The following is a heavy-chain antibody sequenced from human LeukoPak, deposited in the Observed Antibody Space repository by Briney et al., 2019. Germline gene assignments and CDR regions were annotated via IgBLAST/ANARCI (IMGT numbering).Heavy chain of an antibody. CDR2: IYYSGST. D-gene: IGHD3-3*01. V-gene: IGHV4-59*01. Sequence: PSETLSHTCNVSDGSIRSYYWSWIRQPPGKGLEWIGYIYYSGSTNYNPSLKSRVTISVDTSKNQFSLKLSSVTAADTAVYYCARHSRDFWSGYLFDYWGQGTLVTVSS. J-gene: IGHJ4*02. CDR3: ARHSRDFWSGYLFDY. CDR1: DGSIRSYY.